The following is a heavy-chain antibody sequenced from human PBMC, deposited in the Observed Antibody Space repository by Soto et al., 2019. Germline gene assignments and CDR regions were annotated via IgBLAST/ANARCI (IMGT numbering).Heavy chain of an antibody. V-gene: IGHV1-69*10. D-gene: IGHD2-15*01. CDR2: IIPILGIA. CDR3: ASGEGYCSGGSCYPLDY. CDR1: GGTFSSYA. J-gene: IGHJ4*02. Sequence: ASVKDSCKASGGTFSSYAISWVRQAPGQGLEWMGGIIPILGIANYAQKFQGRVTITADKSTSTAYMELSSLRSEDTAVYYCASGEGYCSGGSCYPLDYWGQGTLVTVSS.